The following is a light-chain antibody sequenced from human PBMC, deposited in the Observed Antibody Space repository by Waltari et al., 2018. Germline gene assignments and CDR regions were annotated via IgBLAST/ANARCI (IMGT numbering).Light chain of an antibody. V-gene: IGKV1-9*01. CDR2: AAS. J-gene: IGKJ4*01. CDR1: QGISTY. Sequence: DIQLTLSPSFLSASVGDRVPITCRASQGISTYLAWYQQKPGKAPEVLIFAASSLQGGVPARFSGRGSGTEFTLTISSLQPEDFATYYCQQLNSYPLTFGGGTKVEIK. CDR3: QQLNSYPLT.